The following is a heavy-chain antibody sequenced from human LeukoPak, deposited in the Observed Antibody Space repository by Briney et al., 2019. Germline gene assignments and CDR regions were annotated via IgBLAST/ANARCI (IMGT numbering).Heavy chain of an antibody. D-gene: IGHD3-22*01. Sequence: VASVKVSCKASGYTFTGYYMHWVRQAPGQGLEWMGGIIPIFGTANYAQKFQGRVTITADESTSTAYMELSSLRSEDTAVYYCARDQVGTRYYYDSSGYFGYWGQGTLVTVSS. CDR1: GYTFTGYY. CDR2: IIPIFGTA. J-gene: IGHJ4*02. V-gene: IGHV1-69*13. CDR3: ARDQVGTRYYYDSSGYFGY.